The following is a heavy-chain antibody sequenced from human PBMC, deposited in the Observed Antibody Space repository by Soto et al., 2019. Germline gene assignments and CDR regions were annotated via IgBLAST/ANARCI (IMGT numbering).Heavy chain of an antibody. D-gene: IGHD6-13*01. CDR1: GGTFSSYT. J-gene: IGHJ4*02. Sequence: ASVKVSCKASGGTFSSYTISWVRQAPGQGLEWMGRIIPILGIANYAQKFQGRVTITADKSTSTAYMELSSLRSEDTAVYYCAREFPIAAAGTFDYWGQGTLVTVSS. V-gene: IGHV1-69*04. CDR3: AREFPIAAAGTFDY. CDR2: IIPILGIA.